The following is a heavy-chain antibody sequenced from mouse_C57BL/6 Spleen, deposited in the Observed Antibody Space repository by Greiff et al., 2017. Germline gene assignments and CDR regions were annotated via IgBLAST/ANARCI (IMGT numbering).Heavy chain of an antibody. CDR3: SRGYQPYRYFDV. J-gene: IGHJ1*03. CDR2: INPGSGGT. D-gene: IGHD2-2*01. CDR1: GYAFTNYL. V-gene: IGHV1-54*01. Sequence: VQLQQSGAELVRPGTSVKVSCKASGYAFTNYLIEWVKQRPGQGLEWIGVINPGSGGTNYNEKFKGKATLTADKSSSTAYMQLSSLTSEDSAVFFCSRGYQPYRYFDVRGTGTTVTVSS.